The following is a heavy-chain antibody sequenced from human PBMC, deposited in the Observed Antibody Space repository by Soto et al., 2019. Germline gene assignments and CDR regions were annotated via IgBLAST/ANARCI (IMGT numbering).Heavy chain of an antibody. Sequence: GASVKVSCKGSGYTLTGYYVHWVRQAPGQGVEWMGVISPSGGTTSYAQKFQDRVTMTRDTSTSTVYMELSSLRSEDTAVYYCARLATATPPYYFDYWGQGTLVTVSS. CDR1: GYTLTGYY. CDR2: ISPSGGTT. CDR3: ARLATATPPYYFDY. V-gene: IGHV1-46*01. J-gene: IGHJ4*02.